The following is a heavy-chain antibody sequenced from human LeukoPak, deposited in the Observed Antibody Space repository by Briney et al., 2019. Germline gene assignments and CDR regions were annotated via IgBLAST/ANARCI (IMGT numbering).Heavy chain of an antibody. D-gene: IGHD6-13*01. Sequence: GGSLRLSCAASGSTFSSYSMNWVRQAPGKGLEWVSSISSSSSYIYYADSVKGRFTISRDNAKNSLYLQMNSLRAEDTAVYYCARDRDYSSSCPDYWGQGTLVTVSS. CDR1: GSTFSSYS. J-gene: IGHJ4*02. CDR3: ARDRDYSSSCPDY. V-gene: IGHV3-21*04. CDR2: ISSSSSYI.